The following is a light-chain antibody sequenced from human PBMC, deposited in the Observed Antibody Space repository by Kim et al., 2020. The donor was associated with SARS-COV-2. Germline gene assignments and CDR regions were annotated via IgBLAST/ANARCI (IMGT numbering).Light chain of an antibody. V-gene: IGKV3-11*01. CDR3: QQRGSWPPALT. CDR2: DAA. Sequence: PGQSATRSCRASHKVGISLAWYQQTPGQAPRLLVYDAAMRAAGITDRCSGSGSGTDFTLTIGSLAPEDFAIYYCQQRGSWPPALTFGGGTKVDIK. J-gene: IGKJ4*01. CDR1: HKVGIS.